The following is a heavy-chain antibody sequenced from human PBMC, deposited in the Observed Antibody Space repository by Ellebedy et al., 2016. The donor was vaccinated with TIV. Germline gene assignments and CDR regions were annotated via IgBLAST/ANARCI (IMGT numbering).Heavy chain of an antibody. CDR2: LYSGGGT. CDR1: GFSVSKNY. J-gene: IGHJ4*02. Sequence: GGSLRLSXAASGFSVSKNYMNWVRQAPGKGLECVSLLYSGGGTYYADSVKGRFTISRDNSKNTVYLQMNSLRAEDTAVYYCARAPLNMQFENWGQGTLVTVSS. CDR3: ARAPLNMQFEN. V-gene: IGHV3-66*01.